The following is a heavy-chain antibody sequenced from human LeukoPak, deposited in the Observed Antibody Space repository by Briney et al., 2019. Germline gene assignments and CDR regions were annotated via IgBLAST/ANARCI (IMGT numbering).Heavy chain of an antibody. CDR2: INPSGGST. D-gene: IGHD3-22*01. CDR1: GYTFTSYY. V-gene: IGHV1-46*01. Sequence: ASVKVSCKASGYTFTSYYMHWVRQAPGQGLEWMGIINPSGGSTIYAQKFQGRVTMTEDTSTDTAYLEVSSLRSEDTAVYFCASKVATRTYRYDSSGPDWFDPWGQGTLVTVSS. CDR3: ASKVATRTYRYDSSGPDWFDP. J-gene: IGHJ5*02.